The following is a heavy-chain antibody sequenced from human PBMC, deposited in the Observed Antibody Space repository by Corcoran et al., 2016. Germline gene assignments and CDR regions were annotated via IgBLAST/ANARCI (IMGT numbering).Heavy chain of an antibody. Sequence: QVQLVQSGAEVKKPGASVKVSCKASGYTFTSYGISWVRQAPGQGLEWMGWISAYNGNTNYAQKLQGRVTMTTDTSTSTAYMELRSLRSDDTAVDDCARANTPACRVVVPADPKGGWDYYYGMDVWGQGTTVTVSS. J-gene: IGHJ6*02. CDR3: ARANTPACRVVVPADPKGGWDYYYGMDV. V-gene: IGHV1-18*01. CDR2: ISAYNGNT. D-gene: IGHD2-2*01. CDR1: GYTFTSYG.